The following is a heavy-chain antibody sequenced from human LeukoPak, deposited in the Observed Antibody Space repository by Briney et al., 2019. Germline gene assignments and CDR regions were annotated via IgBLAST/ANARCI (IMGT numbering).Heavy chain of an antibody. V-gene: IGHV1-24*01. CDR1: GYTLSDLS. CDR3: AAGGVYDLFDY. Sequence: ASVTVSCKVSGYTLSDLSMHWVRQAPGKGLEWMGGFDPGDGETIYTQKFQDRVTMTEDTSTDTAYMELSSLRSEDTAVYYCAAGGVYDLFDYWGQGTLVTVSS. CDR2: FDPGDGET. D-gene: IGHD5/OR15-5a*01. J-gene: IGHJ4*02.